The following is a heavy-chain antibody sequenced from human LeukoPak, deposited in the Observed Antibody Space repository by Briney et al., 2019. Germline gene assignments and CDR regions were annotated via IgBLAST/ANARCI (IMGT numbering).Heavy chain of an antibody. V-gene: IGHV3-23*01. CDR2: ISGTGGST. CDR1: AFTFSSYD. D-gene: IGHD5-18*01. J-gene: IGHJ4*02. CDR3: AKGGERYSYGLPGYFDY. Sequence: PGESLRLSCVASAFTFSSYDMSWVRQAPGKGLEWVSAISGTGGSTYYADSVKGRFTISRDNSKSTLYLQMNSLRAEDTAVYYCAKGGERYSYGLPGYFDYWGQGTLVTVSS.